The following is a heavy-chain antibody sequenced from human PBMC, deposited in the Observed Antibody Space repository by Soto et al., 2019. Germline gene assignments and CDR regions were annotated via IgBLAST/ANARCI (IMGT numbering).Heavy chain of an antibody. CDR2: INHSGST. V-gene: IGHV4-34*01. CDR3: ARGRGAAAGAYYYYYYYYMDV. Sequence: SETLSLTCAVYGGSFSGYYWSWIRQPPGKGLEWIGEINHSGSTNYNPSLKSRVTISVDTSKNQFSLKLSSVTAADTAVYYCARGRGAAAGAYYYYYYYYMDVWGKATAVTVSS. J-gene: IGHJ6*03. D-gene: IGHD6-13*01. CDR1: GGSFSGYY.